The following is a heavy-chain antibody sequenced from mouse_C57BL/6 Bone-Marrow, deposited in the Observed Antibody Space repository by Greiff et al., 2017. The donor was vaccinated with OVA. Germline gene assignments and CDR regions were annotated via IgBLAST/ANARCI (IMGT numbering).Heavy chain of an antibody. CDR2: IDPENGDT. Sequence: EVQLQQSGAELVRPGDSVKLSCTASGFHIKDDYMHWVKERPEQGLEWIGWIDPENGDTEYASKFQGKATITADTSSKTVYLHLSSLTSEDTAVYYCTTYRYWGQGTTLTVSS. J-gene: IGHJ2*01. V-gene: IGHV14-4*01. CDR3: TTYRY. CDR1: GFHIKDDY.